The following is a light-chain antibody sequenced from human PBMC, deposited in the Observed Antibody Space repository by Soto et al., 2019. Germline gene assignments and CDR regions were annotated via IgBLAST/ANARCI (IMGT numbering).Light chain of an antibody. J-gene: IGLJ2*01. CDR3: SSYTSSSTRV. CDR1: SSDVGGYNY. V-gene: IGLV2-14*01. Sequence: QSALTQPASVSGSPGQSISISCTGTSSDVGGYNYVSWYQQYPGKAPKLMIYDVSNRPSGVSNRFSGSKSGNTASLTISGFQAEDEADYYCSSYTSSSTRVFGGGTKVTVL. CDR2: DVS.